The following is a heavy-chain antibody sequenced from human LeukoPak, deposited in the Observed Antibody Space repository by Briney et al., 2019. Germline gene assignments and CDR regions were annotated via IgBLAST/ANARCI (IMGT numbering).Heavy chain of an antibody. V-gene: IGHV5-51*01. Sequence: GESLKISCKGSGYKFTNYWIGWVRQMPGKGLEWMGITYPGDSDTRYNPSFQGQVTISADRSFSTAYLQWSSLKASDTAMYYCARLLSHGYGPDRFFDYWGQGTLVTVSS. CDR2: TYPGDSDT. CDR1: GYKFTNYW. D-gene: IGHD5-18*01. CDR3: ARLLSHGYGPDRFFDY. J-gene: IGHJ4*02.